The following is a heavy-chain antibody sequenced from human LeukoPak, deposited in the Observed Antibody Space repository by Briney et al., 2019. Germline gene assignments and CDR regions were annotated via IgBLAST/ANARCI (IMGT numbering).Heavy chain of an antibody. J-gene: IGHJ4*02. CDR3: AREAAVAGTVDY. D-gene: IGHD6-19*01. CDR1: GASISSGDYY. CDR2: IYDSGRT. Sequence: PSQTLSLTCTVSGASISSGDYYWTWIRQPPGKGLEWIGYIYDSGRTDFNPSLKSRVTISVDKSKNQFSLKLSSVTAADTAVYYCAREAAVAGTVDYWGQGTLVTVSS. V-gene: IGHV4-30-2*01.